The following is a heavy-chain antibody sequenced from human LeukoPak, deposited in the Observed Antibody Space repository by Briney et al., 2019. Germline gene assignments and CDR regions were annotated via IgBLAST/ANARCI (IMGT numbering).Heavy chain of an antibody. CDR1: GFTFSSYW. Sequence: PGGSLRLSCAASGFTFSSYWMHWVRQAPGKGLVWDSRINSDGSSTSYADSVKGRFTISRDNAKNTLYLQMNSLRAEDTAVYYCTRITYYYDSSGYYHPSWGQGTLVTVSS. CDR2: INSDGSST. V-gene: IGHV3-74*01. J-gene: IGHJ5*02. D-gene: IGHD3-22*01. CDR3: TRITYYYDSSGYYHPS.